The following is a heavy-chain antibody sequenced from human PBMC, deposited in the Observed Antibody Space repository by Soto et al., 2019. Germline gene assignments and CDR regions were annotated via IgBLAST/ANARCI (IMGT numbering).Heavy chain of an antibody. CDR3: ARGLRYCSTTTCFSGVTWFDP. Sequence: QVPLVQSGAEVKKPGASVKVSCKASGYTFTSYGITWVRKAPGQGLEWMGWISSYNGNTNYAQKVQGRVTLTTDTSTSTTYMELRSLRSDDTAVYYCARGLRYCSTTTCFSGVTWFDPWGQGTLVTVSS. V-gene: IGHV1-18*04. CDR1: GYTFTSYG. D-gene: IGHD2-2*01. CDR2: ISSYNGNT. J-gene: IGHJ5*02.